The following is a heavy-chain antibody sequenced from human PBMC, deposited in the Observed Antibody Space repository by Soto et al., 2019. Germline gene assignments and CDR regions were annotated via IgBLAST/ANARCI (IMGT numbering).Heavy chain of an antibody. V-gene: IGHV3-33*07. CDR3: EVSGIGWYYFDY. J-gene: IGHJ4*02. CDR2: IWFDASNQ. Sequence: GGSLRLSCAASGFTFSSYAMYWVRQAPGKGLEWVSVIWFDASNQYYADSVKGRFTISRDNSKNTLYLQMNSLRAEDTAVYYCEVSGIGWYYFDYSGQATRITV. D-gene: IGHD3-3*01. CDR1: GFTFSSYA.